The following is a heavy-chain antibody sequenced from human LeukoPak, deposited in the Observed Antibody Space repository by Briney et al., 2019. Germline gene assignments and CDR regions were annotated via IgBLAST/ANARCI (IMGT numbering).Heavy chain of an antibody. V-gene: IGHV3-74*01. D-gene: IGHD3-10*01. J-gene: IGHJ3*02. CDR3: ARDVYYGSGSYSNDAFDI. Sequence: GGSLRLSCAASGFTFSSYWMHWVRHAPGKGLVWVSRINSDGSSTSYADSVKGRFAISRDNAKNTLYLQMNSLRAEDMAVYYCARDVYYGSGSYSNDAFDIWGQGTMVTVSS. CDR2: INSDGSST. CDR1: GFTFSSYW.